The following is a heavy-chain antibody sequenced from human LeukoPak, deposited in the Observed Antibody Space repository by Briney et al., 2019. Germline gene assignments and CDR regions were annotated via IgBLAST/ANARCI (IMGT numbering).Heavy chain of an antibody. Sequence: SETLSLTCAASGYPISSGYYWGWIRQPPGKGLEWIATIYHNWGIYFNPSLKSRVTISLDTSKNQFSLKLTSVTAADTAMYYCARNVTAGYFDYWGQGILVTVSS. CDR2: IYHNWGI. CDR1: GYPISSGYY. CDR3: ARNVTAGYFDY. V-gene: IGHV4-38-2*01. D-gene: IGHD1-1*01. J-gene: IGHJ4*02.